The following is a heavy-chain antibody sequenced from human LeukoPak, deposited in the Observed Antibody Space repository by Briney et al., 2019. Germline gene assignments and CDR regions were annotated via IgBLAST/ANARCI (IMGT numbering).Heavy chain of an antibody. V-gene: IGHV5-51*01. CDR1: GYSFTSYW. CDR3: ARADLSTTGSTSV. D-gene: IGHD1-1*01. Sequence: GESLKIPCKGSGYSFTSYWIGWVRQMPGKGLEWMGIIYPGDSDTRYSPSFQGQVTISADKSISTAYLQWSSLKASDTAMYYCARADLSTTGSTSVWGQGTLVTVSS. CDR2: IYPGDSDT. J-gene: IGHJ4*02.